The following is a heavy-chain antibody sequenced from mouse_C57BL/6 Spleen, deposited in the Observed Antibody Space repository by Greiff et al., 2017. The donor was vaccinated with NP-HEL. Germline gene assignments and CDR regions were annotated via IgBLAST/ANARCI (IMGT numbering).Heavy chain of an antibody. CDR2: INPSNGGT. CDR1: GYTFTSYW. J-gene: IGHJ3*01. D-gene: IGHD3-3*01. Sequence: VQLQQPGTELVKPGASVKLSCKASGYTFTSYWMHWVKQRPGQGLEWIGNINPSNGGTNYNEKFKSKATLTVDKSSSTAYMQLSSLTSEDSAVYYCARGDFLEDALFAYWGQATLVTVSA. CDR3: ARGDFLEDALFAY. V-gene: IGHV1-53*01.